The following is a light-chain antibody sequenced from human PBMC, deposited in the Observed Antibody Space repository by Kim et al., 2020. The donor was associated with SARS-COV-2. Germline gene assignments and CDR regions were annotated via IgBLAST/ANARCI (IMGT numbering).Light chain of an antibody. CDR1: NIGSKS. Sequence: PGKTASVTCGGDNIGSKSVHWYQQRPGQAPVLVIYYDVDRPSGIPERFSGSNSGNTATLTISRVEAGDEADYYCQVWDSSSDHWVFGGGTQLTVL. CDR2: YDV. CDR3: QVWDSSSDHWV. V-gene: IGLV3-21*04. J-gene: IGLJ2*01.